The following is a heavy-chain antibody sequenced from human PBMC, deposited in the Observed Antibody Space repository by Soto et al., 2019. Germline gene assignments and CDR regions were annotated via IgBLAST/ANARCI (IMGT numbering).Heavy chain of an antibody. V-gene: IGHV6-1*01. CDR2: TYYRSKWYN. J-gene: IGHJ6*02. Sequence: SQTLSLTCAISGDSVSINSAAWNLIRQSPSRGLEWLGRTYYRSKWYNDYAVSVKSRITINPDTSKNQFSLQLNSVTPEDTAVYYCARNDYYYYYGMDVWGQGTTVTVSS. CDR3: ARNDYYYYYGMDV. CDR1: GDSVSINSAA.